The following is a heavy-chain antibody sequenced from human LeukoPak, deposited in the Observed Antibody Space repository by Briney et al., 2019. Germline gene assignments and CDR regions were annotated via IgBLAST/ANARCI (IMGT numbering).Heavy chain of an antibody. V-gene: IGHV3-30*02. J-gene: IGHJ5*01. CDR3: AREGGYCSGGSCRWFDS. CDR2: IRYDGSNK. CDR1: GFTFSSYG. D-gene: IGHD2-15*01. Sequence: GGSLRLSCAASGFTFSSYGMHWVRQAPGKGLEWVAFIRYDGSNKYYADSVKGRFTISRDNSKNTLYLQMNSLRAEDTAVYYCAREGGYCSGGSCRWFDSWGQGSLVTVSS.